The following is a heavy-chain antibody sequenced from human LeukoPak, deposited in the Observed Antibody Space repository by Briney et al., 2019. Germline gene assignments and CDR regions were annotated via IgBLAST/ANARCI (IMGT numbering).Heavy chain of an antibody. J-gene: IGHJ4*02. Sequence: GGSLRLSCAASQFTFSSYAMSWVRQAPGKGLEWVSAISGSGGSTYYADTVKGRFTISRDKSKNTLYLQMNSPRAEETAVYYCARGGKNRVYSGYAKPLFDYWGQGTLVTVSS. V-gene: IGHV3-23*01. CDR2: ISGSGGST. CDR3: ARGGKNRVYSGYAKPLFDY. D-gene: IGHD5-12*01. CDR1: QFTFSSYA.